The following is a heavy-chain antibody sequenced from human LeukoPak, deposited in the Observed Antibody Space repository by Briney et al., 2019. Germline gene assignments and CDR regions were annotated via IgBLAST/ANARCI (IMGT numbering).Heavy chain of an antibody. CDR2: INHSGST. Sequence: PSETQSLTCAVYGGSFSGYYWSWIRQPPGKGLEWIGEINHSGSTNYNPSLKSRVTISVDTSKNQFSLKLSSVTAADTAVYYCARGPYSGSFDYWGQGTLVTVSS. D-gene: IGHD1-26*01. CDR1: GGSFSGYY. J-gene: IGHJ4*02. V-gene: IGHV4-34*01. CDR3: ARGPYSGSFDY.